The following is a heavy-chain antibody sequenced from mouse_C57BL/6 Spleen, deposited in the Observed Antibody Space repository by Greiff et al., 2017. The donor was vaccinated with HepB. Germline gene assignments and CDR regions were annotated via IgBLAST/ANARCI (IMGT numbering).Heavy chain of an antibody. CDR1: GYTFTSYW. V-gene: IGHV1-53*01. J-gene: IGHJ3*01. CDR2: INPSNGGT. Sequence: QVQLQQPGTELVKPGASVKLSCKASGYTFTSYWMHWVKQRPGQGLEWIGNINPSNGGTNYHEKFKCKATLTVDKSSSTAYMQLSSLQSEVSAVYYCARSSLYYGSSAWFAYWGQGTLVTVSA. CDR3: ARSSLYYGSSAWFAY. D-gene: IGHD1-1*01.